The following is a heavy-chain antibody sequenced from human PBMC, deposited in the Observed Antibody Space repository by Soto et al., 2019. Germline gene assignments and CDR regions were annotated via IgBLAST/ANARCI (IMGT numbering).Heavy chain of an antibody. D-gene: IGHD5-12*01. CDR1: GFSLTTAGVA. Sequence: GSCPTAGEPTQTLTLTCTFSGFSLTTAGVAVGWILQAPGGALEWLTLIYYNDDRRFSPSLKTRLTITGDTSKKQVVLSLTNVEPGDTATYFCAHRDGGYETIYFDLWGQGIQVTVS. CDR2: IYYNDDR. J-gene: IGHJ4*02. V-gene: IGHV2-5*01. CDR3: AHRDGGYETIYFDL.